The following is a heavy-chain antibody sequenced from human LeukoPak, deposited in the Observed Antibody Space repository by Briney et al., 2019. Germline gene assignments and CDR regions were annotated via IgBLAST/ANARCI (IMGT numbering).Heavy chain of an antibody. CDR1: GFTFSSYA. V-gene: IGHV3-30-3*01. CDR2: ISYDGSNK. J-gene: IGHJ4*02. Sequence: GGSLRLSCAASGFTFSSYAMHWVRQAPGKGLEWVAVISYDGSNKYYADSVKGRFTISRDNSKNTLYLQMNSLRAEDTAVYHCARPSGYSSGWLTPFDYWGQGTLVTVSS. D-gene: IGHD6-19*01. CDR3: ARPSGYSSGWLTPFDY.